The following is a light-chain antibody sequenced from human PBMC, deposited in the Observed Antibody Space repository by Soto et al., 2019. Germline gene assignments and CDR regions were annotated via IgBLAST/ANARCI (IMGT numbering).Light chain of an antibody. Sequence: QSALTQPASVSGSPGQSITISCTGTSSDVGRYNYVSWYQHHPGKAPKLMIYEVSNRPSGVSNRFSGSKSGNTASLTISGLQAEDEAGYYCSSYTTSTTLVFGGGTQLTVL. CDR2: EVS. CDR1: SSDVGRYNY. CDR3: SSYTTSTTLV. J-gene: IGLJ2*01. V-gene: IGLV2-14*01.